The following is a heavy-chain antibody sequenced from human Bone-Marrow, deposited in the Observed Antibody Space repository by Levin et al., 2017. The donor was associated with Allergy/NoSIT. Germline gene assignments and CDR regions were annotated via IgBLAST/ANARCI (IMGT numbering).Heavy chain of an antibody. J-gene: IGHJ4*02. CDR1: GFKFDDYT. CDR2: ITWNGDKR. Sequence: GGSLRLSCAASGFKFDDYTMHWVRQAPGKGLEWVSLITWNGDKRYYADSLKGRFTISRDNSRNSLYLQMNSLRTEDTALYYCTRGSGGTTSFDYWGQGTLVTVSS. CDR3: TRGSGGTTSFDY. V-gene: IGHV3-43*01. D-gene: IGHD4-17*01.